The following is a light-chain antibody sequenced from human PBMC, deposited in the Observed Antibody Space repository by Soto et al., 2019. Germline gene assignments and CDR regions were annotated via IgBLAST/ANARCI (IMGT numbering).Light chain of an antibody. CDR2: DAS. J-gene: IGKJ1*01. V-gene: IGKV1-5*01. CDR1: QSITTW. Sequence: DIQMTQSPSTLSASAGDRVTITCRASQSITTWLAWYQQKPGKAPKLLIYDASKLEIGVPSRFSGSGSGTEFTLTISSLQPDDFASYYCQQYSSYWTFGQGTKVDIK. CDR3: QQYSSYWT.